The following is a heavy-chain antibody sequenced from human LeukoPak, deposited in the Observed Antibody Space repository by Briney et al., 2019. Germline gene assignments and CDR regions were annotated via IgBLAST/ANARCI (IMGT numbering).Heavy chain of an antibody. V-gene: IGHV4-59*01. CDR1: GGSISSYY. J-gene: IGHJ3*02. CDR3: ARVGYYDSSGYHDAFDI. Sequence: SETLSLTCTVSGGSISSYYWSWIRQPPGKGLEWIGYIYYSGSTNYNPSLKSRVTISVDTSKDQFSLKLSSVTAADTAVYYCARVGYYDSSGYHDAFDIWGQGTMVTVSS. CDR2: IYYSGST. D-gene: IGHD3-22*01.